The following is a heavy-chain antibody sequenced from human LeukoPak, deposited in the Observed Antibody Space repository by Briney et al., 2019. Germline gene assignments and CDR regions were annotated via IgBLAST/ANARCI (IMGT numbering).Heavy chain of an antibody. D-gene: IGHD1-26*01. CDR1: GGTFSSYA. Sequence: ASVKVSCKASGGTFSSYAISWVRQAPGQGLEWMGGIIPILGTANYAQKFQGRVTITADESTSTAYMELSSLRSEDTAVYYCATPIELRRYAFDIWGQGTMVTVSS. J-gene: IGHJ3*02. CDR3: ATPIELRRYAFDI. CDR2: IIPILGTA. V-gene: IGHV1-69*13.